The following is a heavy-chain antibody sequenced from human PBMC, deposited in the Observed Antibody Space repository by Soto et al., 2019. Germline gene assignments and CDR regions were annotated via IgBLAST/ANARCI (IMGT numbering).Heavy chain of an antibody. V-gene: IGHV1-69*06. CDR3: ARRNTAGFLRYFDN. D-gene: IGHD6-19*01. Sequence: QVQLVQSGAEVMQPGSSVKVSCKPSGGTLTNFINYPINWVRQSPGQGLEWMGGIVPNIGTVNYAQKFQGRITMSADKSTGTVYMELSGLRSDDSALYYCARRNTAGFLRYFDNWGQGTLVTVSS. J-gene: IGHJ4*02. CDR2: IVPNIGTV. CDR1: GGTLTNFINYP.